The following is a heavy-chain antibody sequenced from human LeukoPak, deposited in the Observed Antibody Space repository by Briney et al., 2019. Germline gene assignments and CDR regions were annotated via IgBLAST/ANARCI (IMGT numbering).Heavy chain of an antibody. D-gene: IGHD6-19*01. V-gene: IGHV1-46*03. CDR2: INPSGGGT. CDR3: ARVKPSSSGHDY. Sequence: ASVKVSCKASGYSFTTYYMHWVRQAPGQGLEWMGVINPSGGGTNYAQKFQDRVTMTRHTSTSTVYMDLSSLRSEDTAVYYCARVKPSSSGHDYWGQGTLLTVSS. CDR1: GYSFTTYY. J-gene: IGHJ4*02.